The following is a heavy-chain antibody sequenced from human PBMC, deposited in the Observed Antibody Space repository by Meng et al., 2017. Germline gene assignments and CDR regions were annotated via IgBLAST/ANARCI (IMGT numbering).Heavy chain of an antibody. D-gene: IGHD3-10*01. J-gene: IGHJ4*02. CDR2: INHSGST. Sequence: GSLRLSCAVYGGSFSGYYWSWIRQPPGKGLEWIGEINHSGSTNYNPSLKSRVTISVDTSKNQFSLKLSSVTAADTAVYYCASYYGSGSYKLYWGQGTLVTVSS. V-gene: IGHV4-34*01. CDR3: ASYYGSGSYKLY. CDR1: GGSFSGYY.